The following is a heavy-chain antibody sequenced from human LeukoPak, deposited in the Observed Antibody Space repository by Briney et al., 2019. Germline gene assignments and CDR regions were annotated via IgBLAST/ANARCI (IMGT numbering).Heavy chain of an antibody. CDR1: GYSFTSYW. V-gene: IGHV5-51*01. CDR3: ARSPYVVPAAPGYYYYYYMDV. D-gene: IGHD2-2*01. J-gene: IGHJ6*03. CDR2: IYPGDSDT. Sequence: GVSLKISCKGSGYSFTSYWIGWVRQMPGKGLEWMGIIYPGDSDTRYSPSFQGQVTISADKSISTAYLQWSSLKASDTAMYYCARSPYVVPAAPGYYYYYYMDVWGKGTTVTLSS.